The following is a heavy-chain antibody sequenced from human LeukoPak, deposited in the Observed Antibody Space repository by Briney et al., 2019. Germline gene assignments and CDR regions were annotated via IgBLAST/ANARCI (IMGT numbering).Heavy chain of an antibody. Sequence: SETLSLTCTVSGGSISSYYWSWIRQPPGKGLGWIGYIYYSGSTNYNPSLKSRVTISVDTSKNQFSLKLSSVTAADTAVYYCARDQDDYGDPYCYFDLWGRGTLVTVSS. CDR3: ARDQDDYGDPYCYFDL. CDR2: IYYSGST. V-gene: IGHV4-59*01. J-gene: IGHJ2*01. D-gene: IGHD4-17*01. CDR1: GGSISSYY.